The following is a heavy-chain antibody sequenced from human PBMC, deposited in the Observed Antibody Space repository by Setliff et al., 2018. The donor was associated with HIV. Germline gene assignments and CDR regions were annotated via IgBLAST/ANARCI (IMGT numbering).Heavy chain of an antibody. CDR1: GYSFARHW. D-gene: IGHD3-10*01. Sequence: GESLKISCKGSGYSFARHWIAWVRQMPGKGLGWMGIIYPDDSETRYSPSFQGQVNISADKSISTAYLQWSSLKASDSAIFYCARNHLNYASGNTKTSGAYYFDSWGQGTLVTVSS. CDR3: ARNHLNYASGNTKTSGAYYFDS. V-gene: IGHV5-51*01. J-gene: IGHJ4*02. CDR2: IYPDDSET.